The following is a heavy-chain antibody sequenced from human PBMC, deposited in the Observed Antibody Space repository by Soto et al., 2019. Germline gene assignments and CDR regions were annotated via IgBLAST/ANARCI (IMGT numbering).Heavy chain of an antibody. V-gene: IGHV3-23*01. CDR1: GFVFNDYA. Sequence: GGSLRLSCAASGFVFNDYAISWVRQAPGKGLEWVSGISASGGRTYYAGSVKGRFTISRDNSKNTLYLQMKSLRAEDTAVYYCARDPPATRHGMDVWGQGTTVTVSS. J-gene: IGHJ6*02. CDR2: ISASGGRT. CDR3: ARDPPATRHGMDV.